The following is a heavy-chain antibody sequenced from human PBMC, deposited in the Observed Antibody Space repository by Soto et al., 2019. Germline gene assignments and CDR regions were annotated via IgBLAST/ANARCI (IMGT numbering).Heavy chain of an antibody. Sequence: GASVNVSCKASGYTFTSYAMHWVRQAPGQRLEWMGWINAGNGNTKYSQKFQGRVTITRDTSASTANMELSSLRSEDTAVYYCARVPGYSIGDLWGRGTLVTVSS. V-gene: IGHV1-3*01. D-gene: IGHD2-21*01. CDR3: ARVPGYSIGDL. CDR1: GYTFTSYA. CDR2: INAGNGNT. J-gene: IGHJ2*01.